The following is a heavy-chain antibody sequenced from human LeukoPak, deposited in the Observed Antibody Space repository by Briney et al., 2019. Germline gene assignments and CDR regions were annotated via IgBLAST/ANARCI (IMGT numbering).Heavy chain of an antibody. CDR3: ARGPVPAVGATAWFDP. CDR2: INPSGGST. D-gene: IGHD1-26*01. Sequence: GASVKVSCKASGYTFTSYYMHWVRQAPGQGLEWMGIINPSGGSTSYAQKFQGRVTMTRDMSTSTVHMELSSLRSEDTAVYYCARGPVPAVGATAWFDPWGQGTLVTVSS. CDR1: GYTFTSYY. V-gene: IGHV1-46*01. J-gene: IGHJ5*02.